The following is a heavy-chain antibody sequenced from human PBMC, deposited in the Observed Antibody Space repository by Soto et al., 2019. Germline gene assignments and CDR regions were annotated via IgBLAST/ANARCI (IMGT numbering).Heavy chain of an antibody. V-gene: IGHV4-4*02. CDR2: IYHSGST. CDR1: GDSISSSNW. J-gene: IGHJ6*02. Sequence: QVQLQESGPGLVKPSGTLSLTCAVSGDSISSSNWWSWVRQPPGKGLEWIGEIYHSGSTNYNPSLKGRVTISVGKSNILFSLTLSSVTAADTAVYYCARVSGSYYYGMDVWGQGTTVTVSS. D-gene: IGHD1-20*01. CDR3: ARVSGSYYYGMDV.